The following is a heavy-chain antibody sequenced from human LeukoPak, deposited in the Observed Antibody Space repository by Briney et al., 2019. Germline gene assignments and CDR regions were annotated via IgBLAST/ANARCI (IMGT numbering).Heavy chain of an antibody. Sequence: ASVKVSCKVSGYTLTELSMHWVRQAPGKGLEWMGGFDPEGGETIYAQKFQGRVTMTEDTSTDTAYMELSSLRSEDTAVYYCATGMRGSYYDFDYWGQGTLVTVSS. CDR1: GYTLTELS. D-gene: IGHD1-26*01. CDR3: ATGMRGSYYDFDY. J-gene: IGHJ4*02. V-gene: IGHV1-24*01. CDR2: FDPEGGET.